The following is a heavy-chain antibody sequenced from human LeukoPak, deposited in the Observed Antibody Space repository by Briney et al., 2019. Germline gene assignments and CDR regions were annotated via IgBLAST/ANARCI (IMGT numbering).Heavy chain of an antibody. D-gene: IGHD3-10*01. Sequence: GGSLRLSCAASGFTFSSYAMSWVRQAPGKGLEWVSAISGSGGSTYYADSVKGRFTISRDNSKNTLYLQMNSLRAEETAVYYCAKGRVRGVNVFDYWGQGTLVTVSS. CDR3: AKGRVRGVNVFDY. J-gene: IGHJ4*02. CDR2: ISGSGGST. CDR1: GFTFSSYA. V-gene: IGHV3-23*01.